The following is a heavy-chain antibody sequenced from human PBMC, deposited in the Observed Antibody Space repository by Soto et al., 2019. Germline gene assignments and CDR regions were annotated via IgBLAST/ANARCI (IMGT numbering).Heavy chain of an antibody. CDR1: GFTFGSNY. CDR3: ARGPAVAGIYYYYYGMDV. J-gene: IGHJ6*02. Sequence: GGSLRLSCAASGFTFGSNYMSWVRQAPGKGLEWVSVIYSGGSTYYADSVKGRFTISRDNSKNTLYLQMNSLRAEDTAVYYCARGPAVAGIYYYYYGMDVWGQGTTVTVSS. CDR2: IYSGGST. V-gene: IGHV3-53*01. D-gene: IGHD6-19*01.